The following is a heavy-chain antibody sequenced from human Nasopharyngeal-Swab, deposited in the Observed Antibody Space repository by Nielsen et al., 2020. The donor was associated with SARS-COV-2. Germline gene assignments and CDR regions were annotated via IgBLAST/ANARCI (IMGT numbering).Heavy chain of an antibody. CDR3: ARQHPHLYYGSVSYYYGMDV. J-gene: IGHJ6*02. CDR1: GGSISSGGYY. CDR2: IYYSGST. D-gene: IGHD3-10*01. Sequence: SETLSLTCTVSGGSISSGGYYWSWIRQHPGKGLEWIGYIYYSGSTYYNPSLKSRVTISVDTSKNQFSLKLSSVTAADTAVYYCARQHPHLYYGSVSYYYGMDVWGQGTTVTVSS. V-gene: IGHV4-31*03.